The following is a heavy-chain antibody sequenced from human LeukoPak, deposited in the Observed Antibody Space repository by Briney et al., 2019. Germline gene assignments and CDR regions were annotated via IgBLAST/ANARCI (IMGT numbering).Heavy chain of an antibody. D-gene: IGHD3-16*01. CDR1: GDTFTTYC. Sequence: GESLKVSCKGSGDTFTTYCIGWVRQMPGKGLELMGIIYPGDSDTRYSPSFQGQVTISADKSISTAYLQWSSLKASDTAMYYCARRSGGFDYWGQGTLVTVSS. CDR2: IYPGDSDT. CDR3: ARRSGGFDY. J-gene: IGHJ4*02. V-gene: IGHV5-51*01.